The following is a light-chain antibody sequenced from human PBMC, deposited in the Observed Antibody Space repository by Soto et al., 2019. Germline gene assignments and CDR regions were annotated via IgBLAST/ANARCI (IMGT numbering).Light chain of an antibody. V-gene: IGLV1-44*01. CDR3: ASWDDSLSGGV. CDR2: TDY. CDR1: NSNIGNYT. Sequence: QSVLTQPPSASGTPGQRVIISCSGSNSNIGNYTVNWYQQLPGTAPKLLIYTDYQRPSGVPDRFSGSKSGTSASLAINGLQSEDEADYYCASWDDSLSGGVFGGGTKLTVL. J-gene: IGLJ3*02.